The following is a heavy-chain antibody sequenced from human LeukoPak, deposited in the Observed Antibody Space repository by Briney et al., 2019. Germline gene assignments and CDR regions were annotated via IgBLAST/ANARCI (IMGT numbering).Heavy chain of an antibody. D-gene: IGHD2-8*02. CDR2: IYYSGST. CDR3: ARHLTGGYY. CDR1: GGSISSYY. J-gene: IGHJ4*02. Sequence: SETLSLTCTVSGGSISSYYWSWIRQPPGKGLEWIGYIYYSGSTNYNPSLKSRVTISVDTSKNQFSLKLNSVTAADTAVYYCARHLTGGYYWGQGTLVTVSS. V-gene: IGHV4-59*08.